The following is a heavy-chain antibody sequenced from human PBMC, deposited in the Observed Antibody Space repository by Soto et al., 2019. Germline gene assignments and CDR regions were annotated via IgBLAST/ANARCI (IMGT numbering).Heavy chain of an antibody. CDR1: GGSVSSGSYY. D-gene: IGHD6-13*01. V-gene: IGHV4-30-4*08. J-gene: IGHJ5*02. Sequence: QVQLQESGPGLVKPSETLSLTCTVSGGSVSSGSYYWSWIRQPPGKGLEWIGYIHYSGSTHYNPSLKSRVTISINTSKNQFSLKLNSVTAADTAVYYCARGLTAAGTWFDPWGQGTLVTVSS. CDR2: IHYSGST. CDR3: ARGLTAAGTWFDP.